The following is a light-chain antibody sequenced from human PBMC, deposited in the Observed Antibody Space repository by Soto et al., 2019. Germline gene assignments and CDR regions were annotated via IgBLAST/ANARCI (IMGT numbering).Light chain of an antibody. CDR3: SSHAGTVV. Sequence: QSVLTQPRSVSGSPGQSVTISCTGTSSDVGGYNYVSWYQQHPGKAPKLMIYDVNKRPSGVPDRFSGSKSGNTASLTISGLQAEDEADYYCSSHAGTVVFGGGTKLTVL. CDR1: SSDVGGYNY. CDR2: DVN. V-gene: IGLV2-11*01. J-gene: IGLJ3*02.